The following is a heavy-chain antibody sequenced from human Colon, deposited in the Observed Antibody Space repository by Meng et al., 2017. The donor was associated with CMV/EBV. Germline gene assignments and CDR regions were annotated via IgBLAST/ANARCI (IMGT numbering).Heavy chain of an antibody. CDR1: GFTFSSYG. J-gene: IGHJ3*02. Sequence: GESLKISCAASGFTFSSYGMHWVRQAPGKGLEWAAFIRDDGSNKYYADSVKGRFTISRDNSKNTLYLQMNSLRAEDTAVYYCAKGSGSYSAFDIWGQGTMVTVSS. CDR3: AKGSGSYSAFDI. D-gene: IGHD1-26*01. CDR2: IRDDGSNK. V-gene: IGHV3-30*02.